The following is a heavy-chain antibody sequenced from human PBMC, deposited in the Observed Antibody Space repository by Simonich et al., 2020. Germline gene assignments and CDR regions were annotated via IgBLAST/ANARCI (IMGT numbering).Heavy chain of an antibody. D-gene: IGHD6-13*01. J-gene: IGHJ3*02. CDR1: CGSISSSSYY. CDR2: IYYGGGT. V-gene: IGHV4-39*01. CDR3: ARHAGFAFDI. Sequence: QLQLQESGPGLVKPSETLSLTCTVSCGSISSSSYYWGWIRQPPGKGLEWIGSIYYGGGTYYIPSLKSRVTISVDTSKNQFSLKLSSVTAADTAVYYCARHAGFAFDIWGQGTMVTVSS.